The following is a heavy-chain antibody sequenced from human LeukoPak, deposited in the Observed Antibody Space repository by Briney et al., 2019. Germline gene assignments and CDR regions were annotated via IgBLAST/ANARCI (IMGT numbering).Heavy chain of an antibody. D-gene: IGHD3-22*01. CDR1: GFTFSNYY. Sequence: GGSLRLSCAASGFTFSNYYMSWVRQAPGKGLEWVANIKQDGSEKYYVGSLKGRFTISRDNAKNSLYLQMNSLRAEDTAVYYCARDFSYYYDTSGFDAFDIWGQGTMVTVSS. CDR2: IKQDGSEK. V-gene: IGHV3-7*01. CDR3: ARDFSYYYDTSGFDAFDI. J-gene: IGHJ3*02.